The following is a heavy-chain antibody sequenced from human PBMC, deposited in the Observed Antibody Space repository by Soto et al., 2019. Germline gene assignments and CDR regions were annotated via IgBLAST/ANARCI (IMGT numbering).Heavy chain of an antibody. CDR2: IYPGDPDT. CDR1: GYSFTSYW. J-gene: IGHJ6*02. V-gene: IGHV5-51*01. Sequence: GESLKISCKGSGYSFTSYWIGWVRQMPGKGLEWMGIIYPGDPDTRYSPSFQGQVTISADKSISTAYLQWSSLKAPDTAMYYCARSSGSTLPYYYYGMDVWGQGTTVTVSS. D-gene: IGHD3-22*01. CDR3: ARSSGSTLPYYYYGMDV.